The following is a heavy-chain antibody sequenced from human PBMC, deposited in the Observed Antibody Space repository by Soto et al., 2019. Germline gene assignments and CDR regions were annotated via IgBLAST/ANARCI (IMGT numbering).Heavy chain of an antibody. D-gene: IGHD6-6*01. V-gene: IGHV4-31*03. J-gene: IGHJ4*02. CDR2: IYYSGST. CDR1: GGSISSGGYY. Sequence: PSETLSLTCTVSGGSISSGGYYWSWVRQHPGKGLEWIGYIYYSGSTYYNPSLKSRVTISVDTSKNQFSLKLSSVTAADTAVYYCARLDSSSFGLIDYWGQGTLVTVSS. CDR3: ARLDSSSFGLIDY.